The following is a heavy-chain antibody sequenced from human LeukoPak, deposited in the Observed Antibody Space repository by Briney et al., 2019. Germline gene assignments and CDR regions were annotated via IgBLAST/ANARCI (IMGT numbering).Heavy chain of an antibody. Sequence: GGSLRLSCAASGFTFDDYGMSWVSQAQGKGREWVSGINWNVGSTGYTDSVNGRFTISRDNAKNSLYLQMNSLRAEDTALYYCARDDSSSWWGYFDYWGQGTLVTVSS. CDR3: ARDDSSSWWGYFDY. V-gene: IGHV3-20*04. D-gene: IGHD6-13*01. CDR2: INWNVGST. J-gene: IGHJ4*02. CDR1: GFTFDDYG.